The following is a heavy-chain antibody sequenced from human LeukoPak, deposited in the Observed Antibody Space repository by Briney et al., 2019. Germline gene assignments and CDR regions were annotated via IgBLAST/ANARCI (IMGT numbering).Heavy chain of an antibody. CDR1: GFTFSTYG. Sequence: GSLRLSCAASGFTFSTYGMHWVRQAPGKGLEWVTFIRYDGSNKDYADSVKGRFTISTDNSKNTLYLQMNSLRAEDTAVYYCARDGGGNLYYYYGMDVWGQGTTVTVSS. CDR3: ARDGGGNLYYYYGMDV. CDR2: IRYDGSNK. V-gene: IGHV3-30*02. J-gene: IGHJ6*02. D-gene: IGHD4-23*01.